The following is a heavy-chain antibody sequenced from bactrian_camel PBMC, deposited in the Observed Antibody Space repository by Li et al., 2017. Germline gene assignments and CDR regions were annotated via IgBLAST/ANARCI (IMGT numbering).Heavy chain of an antibody. V-gene: IGHV3S53*01. Sequence: HVQLVESGGGEVQAGGSLGLSCAASGSTYSRTCMGWFRQAPGKEREGIGSIERDGITKYADAVKGRFTISRDNANNILYLQMNSLKPEDTAMYYCAAYLGVRYYAPGHCAYNYWGQGTQVTVS. CDR3: AAYLGVRYYAPGHCAYNY. CDR2: IERDGIT. D-gene: IGHD1*01. J-gene: IGHJ4*01. CDR1: GSTYSRTC.